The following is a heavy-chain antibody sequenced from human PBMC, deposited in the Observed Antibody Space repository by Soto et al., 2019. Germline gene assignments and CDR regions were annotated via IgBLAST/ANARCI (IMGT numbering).Heavy chain of an antibody. J-gene: IGHJ6*02. CDR1: GFTFSSYG. D-gene: IGHD3-3*01. CDR2: IWYDGSNK. CDR3: AREDLSGYYDYYYYYGMDV. Sequence: QVQLVESGGGVVQPGRSLRLSCAASGFTFSSYGMHRVRQAPGKGLEWVAVIWYDGSNKYYADSVKGRFTISRDNSKNTLYLQMNSLRAEDTAVYYCAREDLSGYYDYYYYYGMDVWGQGTTVTVSS. V-gene: IGHV3-33*01.